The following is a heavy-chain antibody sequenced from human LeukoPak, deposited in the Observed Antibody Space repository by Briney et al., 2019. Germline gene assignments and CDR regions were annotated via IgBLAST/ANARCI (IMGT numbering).Heavy chain of an antibody. D-gene: IGHD6-19*01. CDR1: GGSISSYY. V-gene: IGHV4-34*01. Sequence: SETLSLTCTVSGGSISSYYWSWIRQPPGKGLEWIGEINHSGSTNYNPSLKSRVTISVDTSKNQFSLKLSSVTAADTAVYYCARRVASGSGTFDIWGQGTMVTVSS. J-gene: IGHJ3*02. CDR3: ARRVASGSGTFDI. CDR2: INHSGST.